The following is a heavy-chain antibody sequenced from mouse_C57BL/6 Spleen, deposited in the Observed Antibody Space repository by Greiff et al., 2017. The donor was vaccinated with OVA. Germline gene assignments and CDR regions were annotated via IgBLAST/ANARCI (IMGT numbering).Heavy chain of an antibody. J-gene: IGHJ1*03. CDR2: INPNNGGT. Sequence: EVQLQQSGPELVKPGASVKISCKASGYTFTDYYMNWVKQSHGKSLEWIGDINPNNGGTSYNQKFKGKATLTVDKSSSTAYMELRSLTSEDSAVYYCARPHYGSSYWYFDVWGTGTTVTVSS. CDR3: ARPHYGSSYWYFDV. CDR1: GYTFTDYY. V-gene: IGHV1-26*01. D-gene: IGHD1-1*01.